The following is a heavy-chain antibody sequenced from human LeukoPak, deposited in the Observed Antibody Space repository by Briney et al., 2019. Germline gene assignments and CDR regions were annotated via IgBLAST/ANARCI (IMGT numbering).Heavy chain of an antibody. Sequence: GRSLRLSCAASGFTFSSYGMHWVRQAPGKGLEWVAVISYDGSNEYYADSVKGRFTISRDNSKNTLYLQMSSLRAEDTAVYYCAKDGSSSGFDYWGQGTLVTVSS. V-gene: IGHV3-30*18. CDR1: GFTFSSYG. J-gene: IGHJ4*02. CDR2: ISYDGSNE. D-gene: IGHD6-13*01. CDR3: AKDGSSSGFDY.